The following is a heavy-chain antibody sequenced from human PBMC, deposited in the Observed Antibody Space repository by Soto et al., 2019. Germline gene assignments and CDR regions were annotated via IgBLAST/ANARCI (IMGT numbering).Heavy chain of an antibody. J-gene: IGHJ3*02. Sequence: QVQLVESGGGVVQPGRSLRLSCAASGFTFSSYAMHWVRQAPGKGLEWVAVISYDGSNKYYADSVKGRFTISRDNSKNTLYLQMNSLRAEDTAVYYCARGLDAFDIWGQGTMVTVSS. D-gene: IGHD6-19*01. V-gene: IGHV3-30-3*01. CDR3: ARGLDAFDI. CDR1: GFTFSSYA. CDR2: ISYDGSNK.